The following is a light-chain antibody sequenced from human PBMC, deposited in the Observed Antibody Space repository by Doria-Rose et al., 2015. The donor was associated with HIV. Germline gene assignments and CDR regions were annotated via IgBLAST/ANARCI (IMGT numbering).Light chain of an antibody. CDR2: WVS. Sequence: TQSPESLGMSLGERATLNCKSNQSLLYTSTNYLAWYQQKPGQPPKLLIYWVSTRQSGVPARFSGSGSGTDFTPTISSLEAEDVAVYYCQQYYDTPSFGPGTTVDIK. J-gene: IGKJ3*01. CDR3: QQYYDTPS. CDR1: QSLLYTSTNY. V-gene: IGKV4-1*01.